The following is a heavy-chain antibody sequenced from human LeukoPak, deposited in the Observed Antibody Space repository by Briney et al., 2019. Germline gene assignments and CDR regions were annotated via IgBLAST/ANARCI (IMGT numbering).Heavy chain of an antibody. CDR1: GFTFSNAW. D-gene: IGHD2-2*01. CDR2: IKSKTDGGTT. J-gene: IGHJ4*02. CDR3: TSPRYQLLQFDY. V-gene: IGHV3-15*01. Sequence: SGGSLRLSCVASGFTFSNAWMSWVRQAPGKGLEWVCHIKSKTDGGTTDYAAPVKGRFTISRDDSENTLYLQMNSLKTEDTAVYYCTSPRYQLLQFDYWGQGTLVTVSS.